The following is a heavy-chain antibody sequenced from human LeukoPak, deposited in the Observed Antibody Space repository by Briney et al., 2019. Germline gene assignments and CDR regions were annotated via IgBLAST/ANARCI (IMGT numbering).Heavy chain of an antibody. CDR2: INPSGGNT. CDR3: ARVRDGYNDAYDI. CDR1: GYTFTNYY. V-gene: IGHV1-46*01. D-gene: IGHD5-24*01. J-gene: IGHJ3*02. Sequence: ASVKVSCKASGYTFTNYYMHWVRQAPGQGLEWMGIINPSGGNTNYAQNFQGRVTMTRDTSTSTVYMELSRLRSEDTAVYYCARVRDGYNDAYDIWGQGTMVTVPS.